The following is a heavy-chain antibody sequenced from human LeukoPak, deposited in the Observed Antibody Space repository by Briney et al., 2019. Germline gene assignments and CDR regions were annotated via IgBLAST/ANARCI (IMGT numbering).Heavy chain of an antibody. J-gene: IGHJ4*02. Sequence: SGTLSLTCAGSGDSISSCNWWTWVRQPPGKGLEWIGEISHTGSTDYNPSLKSRVTMSVDKSKNQFSLKLRSVTAADTAVYYCARLDPPTPLWPRLYFVYWGQGVLVSVSS. D-gene: IGHD5-18*01. CDR3: ARLDPPTPLWPRLYFVY. CDR2: ISHTGST. V-gene: IGHV4-4*02. CDR1: GDSISSCNW.